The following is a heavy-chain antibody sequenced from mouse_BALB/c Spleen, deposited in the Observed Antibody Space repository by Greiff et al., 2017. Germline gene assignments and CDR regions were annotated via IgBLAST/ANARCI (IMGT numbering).Heavy chain of an antibody. CDR1: GYTFSSYW. Sequence: QVQLKESGAELMKPGASVKISCKATGYTFSSYWIEWVKQRPGHGLEWIGEILPGSGSTNYNEKFKGKATFTADTSSNTAYMQLSSLTSEDSAVYYCARGRYGNYWYFDVWGAGTTVTVSS. CDR3: ARGRYGNYWYFDV. J-gene: IGHJ1*01. V-gene: IGHV1-9*01. CDR2: ILPGSGST. D-gene: IGHD2-10*02.